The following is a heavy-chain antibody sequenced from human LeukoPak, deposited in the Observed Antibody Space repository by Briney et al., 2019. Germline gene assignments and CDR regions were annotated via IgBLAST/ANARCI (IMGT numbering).Heavy chain of an antibody. CDR1: GFTFSNYG. CDR3: ATDPSHIGADGLFDH. CDR2: TWFDGYNK. Sequence: GGSLRLSCAASGFTFSNYGMHWVRQAPGKGLEWVAVTWFDGYNKYYAHSVRGRFTISRDNSKNTLYLQMNSLRAEDTAVYYCATDPSHIGADGLFDHWGQGTMVTVSS. J-gene: IGHJ4*02. V-gene: IGHV3-33*01. D-gene: IGHD6-13*01.